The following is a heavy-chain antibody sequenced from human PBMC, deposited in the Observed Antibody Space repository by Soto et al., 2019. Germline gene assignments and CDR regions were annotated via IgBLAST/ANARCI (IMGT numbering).Heavy chain of an antibody. CDR2: IIPIFGTA. D-gene: IGHD2-21*02. V-gene: IGHV1-69*12. CDR3: ARAPYCGGDCYSGVDY. J-gene: IGHJ4*02. Sequence: QVQLVQSGAEVKKPGSSVKVSCKASGGTFSSYAISWVRQAPGQGLEWMGGIIPIFGTANYAQKFQGRVTITADESTSTAYMERSSLRSEDTAVYYCARAPYCGGDCYSGVDYWGQGTLVTVSS. CDR1: GGTFSSYA.